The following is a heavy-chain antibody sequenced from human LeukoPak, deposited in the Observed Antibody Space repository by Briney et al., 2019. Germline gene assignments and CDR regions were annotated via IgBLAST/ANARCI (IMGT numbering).Heavy chain of an antibody. D-gene: IGHD5-12*01. Sequence: GSLRLSCAVSGFTFSDYYMNWIRQPPGKGLEWIGYIFNSGSTYYNPSLKSRVTILVDTSKNQFSLKLSSETAADTAVYYCARDRHKLVDIVAGILDYWGQGTLVTVSS. CDR2: IFNSGST. V-gene: IGHV4-59*12. CDR1: GFTFSDYY. J-gene: IGHJ4*02. CDR3: ARDRHKLVDIVAGILDY.